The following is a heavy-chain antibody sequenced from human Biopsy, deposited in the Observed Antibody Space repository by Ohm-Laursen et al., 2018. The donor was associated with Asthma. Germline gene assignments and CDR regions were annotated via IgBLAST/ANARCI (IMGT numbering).Heavy chain of an antibody. CDR2: INPNSGGT. J-gene: IGHJ5*02. Sequence: SVKVSCKASGYTFIGCHIHWMRQAPGQGLEWMGRINPNSGGTNYAQKFQGRVTMTRDTSISTAYMEVSRLRSDDTAVYYCARGQKSAGDRWFDPWGQGTLVPVSS. V-gene: IGHV1-2*06. CDR1: GYTFIGCH. CDR3: ARGQKSAGDRWFDP. D-gene: IGHD6-13*01.